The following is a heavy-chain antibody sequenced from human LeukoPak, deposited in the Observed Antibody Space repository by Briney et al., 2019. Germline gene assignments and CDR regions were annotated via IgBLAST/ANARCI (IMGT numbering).Heavy chain of an antibody. D-gene: IGHD6-25*01. CDR1: GITVSSNY. Sequence: GGSLRLSCAASGITVSSNYMSWVRQAPGKGLEWVSVIYSGGSTYYADSVKDRFTISRDNSKNTLYLQMNSLRAEDTAAYYCARGPSAGYYFDYWGQGTLVTVSS. CDR2: IYSGGST. J-gene: IGHJ4*02. V-gene: IGHV3-66*01. CDR3: ARGPSAGYYFDY.